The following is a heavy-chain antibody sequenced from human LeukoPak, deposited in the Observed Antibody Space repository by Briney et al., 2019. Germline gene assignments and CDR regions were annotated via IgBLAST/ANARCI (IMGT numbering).Heavy chain of an antibody. J-gene: IGHJ5*02. Sequence: SETLSLTCTVSGGSISSYYWSWIRQPPGKGLEWIGYIYYSGSTNYNPSLKSRVTISVDTSKSQFSLKLSSVTAADTAVYYCARGGGYCSSTSCYNWFDPWGQGTLVTVSS. CDR1: GGSISSYY. CDR3: ARGGGYCSSTSCYNWFDP. V-gene: IGHV4-59*08. CDR2: IYYSGST. D-gene: IGHD2-2*01.